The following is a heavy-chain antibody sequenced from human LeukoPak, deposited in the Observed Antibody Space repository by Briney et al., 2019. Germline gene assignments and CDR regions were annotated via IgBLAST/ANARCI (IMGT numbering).Heavy chain of an antibody. D-gene: IGHD3-22*01. CDR1: GFTFSSYA. CDR2: ISSNGGST. CDR3: ARAMIVRYYGMDV. Sequence: GGSLRLSCAASGFTFSSYAMHWVRQAPGKGLEYVSAISSNGGSTYYANSVKGRFTISRDNSNNTLYLQMGSLRAEDMAVYYCARAMIVRYYGMDVWGQGTTVTVSS. V-gene: IGHV3-64*01. J-gene: IGHJ6*02.